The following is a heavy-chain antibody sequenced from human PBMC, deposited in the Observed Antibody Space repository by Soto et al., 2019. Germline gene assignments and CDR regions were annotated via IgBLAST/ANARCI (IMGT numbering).Heavy chain of an antibody. Sequence: QVQLVQSGAEVKKPGASVKVSCKASGYTFTSYDINWVRQATGQGLEWMGWMNPNSGNTGYAQKLQGRVTMTRHTSISTAYMELSSLRSEDTAVYYCARGQEWVVASDYWGQGTLVTVSS. V-gene: IGHV1-8*01. CDR1: GYTFTSYD. J-gene: IGHJ4*02. D-gene: IGHD2-15*01. CDR3: ARGQEWVVASDY. CDR2: MNPNSGNT.